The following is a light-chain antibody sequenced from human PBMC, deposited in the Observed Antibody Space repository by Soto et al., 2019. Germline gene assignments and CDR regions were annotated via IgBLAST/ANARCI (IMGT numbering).Light chain of an antibody. CDR1: QYINTR. CDR3: QQRSNWPLT. J-gene: IGKJ4*01. V-gene: IGKV3-11*01. Sequence: PGDRVTLSCRASQYINTRLAWYQHRPGQAPRLLIYQTSIRAAGIPARFSASGSGTDFTLTISDVQPEDFAVYYCQQRSNWPLTFGGGTKVDIK. CDR2: QTS.